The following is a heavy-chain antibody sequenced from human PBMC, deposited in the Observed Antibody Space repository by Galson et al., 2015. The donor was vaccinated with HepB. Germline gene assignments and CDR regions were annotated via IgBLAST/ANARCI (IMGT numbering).Heavy chain of an antibody. J-gene: IGHJ6*02. V-gene: IGHV6-1*01. CDR3: ARDPTYYYGSGAYGMDV. Sequence: CAISGDSVSSNSAAWNWIRQSPSRGLEWLGRTYYRSKWYNDYAVSVKSRITINPDTSKNQFSLQLNSVTPEDTAVYYCARDPTYYYGSGAYGMDVWGQGTTVTVSS. CDR2: TYYRSKWYN. CDR1: GDSVSSNSAA. D-gene: IGHD3-10*01.